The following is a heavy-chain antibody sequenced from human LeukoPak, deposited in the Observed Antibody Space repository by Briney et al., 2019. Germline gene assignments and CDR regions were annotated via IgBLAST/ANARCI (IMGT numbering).Heavy chain of an antibody. D-gene: IGHD4-17*01. V-gene: IGHV1-69*05. CDR2: IIPIFGTA. J-gene: IGHJ4*02. CDR3: ARGPYGDYEPFGFDY. Sequence: SXKVSCKASGGTFISYAISWVRQAPGQGLEWMGRIIPIFGTANYAQKFQGRVTITTDEYTSTEYMEMRSLRSEDTAVYYCARGPYGDYEPFGFDYWGQGTLVTVSS. CDR1: GGTFISYA.